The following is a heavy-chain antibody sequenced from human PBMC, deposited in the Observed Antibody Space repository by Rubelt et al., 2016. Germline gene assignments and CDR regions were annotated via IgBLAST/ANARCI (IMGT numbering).Heavy chain of an antibody. Sequence: NRGGTNYEQKCQGRGTMNRETSISTADMELSRLRDDDTAVYYCAREAAYDAFDIWGQGTMVTVSS. D-gene: IGHD2-15*01. J-gene: IGHJ3*02. CDR3: AREAAYDAFDI. CDR2: NRGGT. V-gene: IGHV1-2*02.